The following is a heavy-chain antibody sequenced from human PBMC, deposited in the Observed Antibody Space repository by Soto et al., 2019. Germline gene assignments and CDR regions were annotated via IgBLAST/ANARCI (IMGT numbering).Heavy chain of an antibody. CDR1: GYSFTSYW. V-gene: IGHV5-51*01. Sequence: GASLKISCKGSGYSFTSYWIGWERQMPGKGLEWMGIIYPGDSDTRYSSSFQGQVTISADKSISTAYLQWSSLKASDTAMYYCASPFEIGYDSSGYSNWGQGTLVTVSS. J-gene: IGHJ4*02. CDR3: ASPFEIGYDSSGYSN. D-gene: IGHD3-22*01. CDR2: IYPGDSDT.